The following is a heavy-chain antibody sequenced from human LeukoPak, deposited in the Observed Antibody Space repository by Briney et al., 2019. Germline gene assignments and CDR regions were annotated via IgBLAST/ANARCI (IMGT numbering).Heavy chain of an antibody. D-gene: IGHD3-3*01. J-gene: IGHJ4*02. CDR3: CTDYYDFWSGPH. CDR2: ISYDGSNK. V-gene: IGHV3-30-3*01. Sequence: PGGSLRLSCAASGFTFSSYAMHWVRQAPGKGLEWVAVISYDGSNKYYADSVKGRFTISRDNSKNTLYLQMNSLRAEDTAVYYCCTDYYDFWSGPHWGQGSLVTVSS. CDR1: GFTFSSYA.